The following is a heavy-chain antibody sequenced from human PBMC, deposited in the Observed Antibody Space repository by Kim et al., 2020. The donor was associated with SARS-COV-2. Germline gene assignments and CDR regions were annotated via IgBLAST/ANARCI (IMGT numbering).Heavy chain of an antibody. CDR1: GDSLKTYY. D-gene: IGHD3-10*01. Sequence: SETLSLSCTVPGDSLKTYYWSWLRQAPGKGLEWIGYIYYTGSSDYNPSLKSRLTFSVDMSKNQFFMKLRSVTTADTAIYYCARLRYDYMTGFDYWGQGTL. CDR3: ARLRYDYMTGFDY. CDR2: IYYTGSS. J-gene: IGHJ4*02. V-gene: IGHV4-59*13.